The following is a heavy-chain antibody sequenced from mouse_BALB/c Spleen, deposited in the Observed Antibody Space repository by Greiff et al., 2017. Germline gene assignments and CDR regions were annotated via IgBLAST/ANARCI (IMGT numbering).Heavy chain of an antibody. V-gene: IGHV1S137*01. CDR2: ISTYYGDA. Sequence: QVQLQQSGAELVRPGVSVKISCKGSGYTFTDYAMHWVKQSHAKSLEWIGVISTYYGDASYNQKFKGKATMTVDKSSSTAYMELARLTSEDSAIYYCARWGTARATGFAYWGQGTLVTVSA. J-gene: IGHJ3*01. CDR3: ARWGTARATGFAY. CDR1: GYTFTDYA. D-gene: IGHD3-1*01.